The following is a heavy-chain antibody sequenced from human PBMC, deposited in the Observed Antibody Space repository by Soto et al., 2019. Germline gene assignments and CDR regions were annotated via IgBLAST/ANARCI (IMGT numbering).Heavy chain of an antibody. CDR1: GYTFTSYD. V-gene: IGHV1-8*01. Sequence: ASVKVSCKASGYTFTSYDINWVRQATGQGLEWMGWMNPNSGNTGYAQKLQGRVTMTRNTSISKAYMELSRLRSEDTAVYYCARCTYYDFWSGQQIIENWFDPWGQGTLVTVSS. CDR2: MNPNSGNT. D-gene: IGHD3-3*01. J-gene: IGHJ5*02. CDR3: ARCTYYDFWSGQQIIENWFDP.